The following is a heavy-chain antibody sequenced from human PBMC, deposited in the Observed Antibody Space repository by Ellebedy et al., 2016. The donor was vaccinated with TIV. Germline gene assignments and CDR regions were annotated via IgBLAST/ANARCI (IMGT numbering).Heavy chain of an antibody. CDR2: IYTSGST. Sequence: SETLSLTXTVSGYSISSGYYWGWIRQPPGKGLEWIGRIYTSGSTNYNPSLKSRVTMSVDTSKNQFSLKLSSVTAADTAVYYCARDREEYFDYWGQGTLFTVSS. CDR3: ARDREEYFDY. J-gene: IGHJ4*02. D-gene: IGHD3-10*01. CDR1: GYSISSGYY. V-gene: IGHV4-38-2*02.